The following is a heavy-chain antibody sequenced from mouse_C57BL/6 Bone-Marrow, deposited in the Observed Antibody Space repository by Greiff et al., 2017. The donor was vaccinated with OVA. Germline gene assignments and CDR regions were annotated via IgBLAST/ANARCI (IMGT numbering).Heavy chain of an antibody. CDR3: ALYYDYDLAWFAY. D-gene: IGHD2-4*01. CDR2: IHPNSGST. CDR1: GYTFTSYW. Sequence: QVQLKQPGAELVKPGASVKLSCKASGYTFTSYWMHWVKQRPGQGLEWIGMIHPNSGSTNDNEKFKSKATLTVDKSSSTAYMQLSSLTSEDSAVYYCALYYDYDLAWFAYWGQGTLVTVSA. V-gene: IGHV1-64*01. J-gene: IGHJ3*01.